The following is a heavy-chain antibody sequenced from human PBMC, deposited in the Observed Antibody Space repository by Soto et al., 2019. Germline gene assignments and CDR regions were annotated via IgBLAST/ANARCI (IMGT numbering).Heavy chain of an antibody. Sequence: LSLTCAVYGGSFSGYYWSWIRQPPGKGLEWIGEINHSGSTNYNPSLKSRVTISVDTSKNQFSLKLSSVTAADTAVYYCARGPKKSIAARRYYYGMDVWGQGTTVTVSS. CDR1: GGSFSGYY. D-gene: IGHD6-6*01. J-gene: IGHJ6*02. V-gene: IGHV4-34*01. CDR2: INHSGST. CDR3: ARGPKKSIAARRYYYGMDV.